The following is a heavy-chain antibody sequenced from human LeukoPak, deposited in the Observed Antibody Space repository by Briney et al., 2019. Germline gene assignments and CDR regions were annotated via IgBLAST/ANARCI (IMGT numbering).Heavy chain of an antibody. CDR3: AKGGYTTYFDP. CDR1: GFTFREYS. V-gene: IGHV3-23*01. Sequence: GGSLRLSCAASGFTFREYSMSWVRQAPGKGLEWVSNIRSNGRDTFYTDSVKGRFTISRDNSKNTLHLEMNSLRADDTAVYYCAKGGYTTYFDPWGQGALVTVSS. D-gene: IGHD2-15*01. J-gene: IGHJ5*02. CDR2: IRSNGRDT.